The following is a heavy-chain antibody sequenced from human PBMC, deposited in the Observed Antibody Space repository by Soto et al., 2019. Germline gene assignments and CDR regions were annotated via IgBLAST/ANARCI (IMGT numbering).Heavy chain of an antibody. CDR3: ARPIYGGSGAKNPLDI. CDR1: GYSLINYW. D-gene: IGHD4-17*01. V-gene: IGHV5-51*01. J-gene: IGHJ3*02. Sequence: GESLKISCKGSGYSLINYWIAWVRQMPGKGLEWMGIMYPGAADIMYSPSFQGQVIISADKSIGTAYLQWSSLQASDTAMCYCARPIYGGSGAKNPLDIWGQGTMVTVSS. CDR2: MYPGAADI.